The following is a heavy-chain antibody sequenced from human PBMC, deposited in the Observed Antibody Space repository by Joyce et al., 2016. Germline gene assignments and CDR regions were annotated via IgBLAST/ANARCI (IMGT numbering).Heavy chain of an antibody. Sequence: EVQLVQSGAEVKKPGESLKISCKGSGYTFSNYWVAWVRQMPGEGLEWMGIVYPGDSQIRDNPSFQGLVTLSADKSTATAYLQWNSLKASDTAIYYCARHSSYVWSGSNPLDSWGQGTLVAVSS. J-gene: IGHJ4*02. CDR3: ARHSSYVWSGSNPLDS. CDR1: GYTFSNYW. V-gene: IGHV5-51*01. D-gene: IGHD3-3*01. CDR2: VYPGDSQI.